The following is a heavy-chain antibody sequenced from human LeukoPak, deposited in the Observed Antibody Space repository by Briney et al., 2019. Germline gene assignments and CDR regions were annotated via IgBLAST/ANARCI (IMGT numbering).Heavy chain of an antibody. CDR1: GFTFSSYA. CDR3: TKARYSNAWDYSDY. D-gene: IGHD6-19*01. Sequence: GGSLRLSCVASGFTFSSYAMNWVRQAPGKGLEWVSGISSSGSASYYADSVKGRFTISRDNSRNTLYLLMNNLSADDTAVYYCTKARYSNAWDYSDYWGQGTLVTVSS. V-gene: IGHV3-23*01. J-gene: IGHJ4*02. CDR2: ISSSGSAS.